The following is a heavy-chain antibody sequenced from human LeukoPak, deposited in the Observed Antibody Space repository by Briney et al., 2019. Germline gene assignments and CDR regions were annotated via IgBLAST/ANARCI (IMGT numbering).Heavy chain of an antibody. Sequence: SETLSLTCTVSGGSISSSSYYWGWIRQPPGNGLEWIGSIYYSGSTYYNPSLKSRVTISVDTSKNQFSLKLSSVTAADTAVYYCARTGGWFGESDYWGQGTLVTVSS. V-gene: IGHV4-39*01. CDR3: ARTGGWFGESDY. D-gene: IGHD3-10*01. J-gene: IGHJ4*02. CDR2: IYYSGST. CDR1: GGSISSSSYY.